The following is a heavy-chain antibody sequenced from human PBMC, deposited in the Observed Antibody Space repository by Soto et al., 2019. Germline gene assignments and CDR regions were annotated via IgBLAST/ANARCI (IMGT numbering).Heavy chain of an antibody. V-gene: IGHV4-30-4*08. CDR2: IYKSATT. Sequence: PSETLSLTCSVSGDSISTVDYFWAWIRQPPGRALEYIGYIYKSATTYYNPSYESRVAISLDTSKSQFSLNVTSVTTADTAVYFCARGRYCLTGRCFPNWLDSWGQGTLVTVSS. CDR1: GDSISTVDYF. J-gene: IGHJ5*01. CDR3: ARGRYCLTGRCFPNWLDS. D-gene: IGHD2-15*01.